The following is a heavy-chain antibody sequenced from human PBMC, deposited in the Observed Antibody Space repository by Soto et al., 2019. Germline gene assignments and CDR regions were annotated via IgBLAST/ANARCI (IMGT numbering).Heavy chain of an antibody. J-gene: IGHJ4*02. Sequence: GGSLRLSCAASGFTFSSYAMHWVRQAPGKGLEWGAVISKDGSSKYYADSVKGRFTISRDNSKNTLYLQMNSLRAEDTAVYYCAREEYDYVWGTYHYNPHYFDNWGQGTLVTFSS. CDR2: ISKDGSSK. CDR1: GFTFSSYA. V-gene: IGHV3-30-3*01. CDR3: AREEYDYVWGTYHYNPHYFDN. D-gene: IGHD3-16*02.